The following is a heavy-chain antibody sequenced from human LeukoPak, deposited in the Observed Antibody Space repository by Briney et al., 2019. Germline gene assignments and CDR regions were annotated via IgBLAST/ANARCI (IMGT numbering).Heavy chain of an antibody. Sequence: GGSLRLSCAASGFTFSSYEMNWVRQAPGKGLEWVSYISSSGSTIYYADSVKGRFTISRDNAKNSLYLQMNSLRAEDTAVYYCARGVYGSGSYSPSGYFDYWGQGTLVTVSS. CDR1: GFTFSSYE. CDR2: ISSSGSTI. V-gene: IGHV3-48*03. CDR3: ARGVYGSGSYSPSGYFDY. J-gene: IGHJ4*02. D-gene: IGHD3-10*01.